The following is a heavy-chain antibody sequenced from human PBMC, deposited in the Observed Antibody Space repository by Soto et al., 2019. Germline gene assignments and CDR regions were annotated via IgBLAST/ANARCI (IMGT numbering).Heavy chain of an antibody. CDR1: GASTRSDY. Sequence: QVQLQESGPGLVKPSETLSLTCTVSGASTRSDYWTWIRQPPGKRPEWIGYISKSGGTTCNPSLESRVTISLDTSSAQFSVRLTSVTAADTAVYYCARGGVTVAGVVDVWGQGTTVTVSS. CDR3: ARGGVTVAGVVDV. D-gene: IGHD6-19*01. J-gene: IGHJ6*02. V-gene: IGHV4-59*01. CDR2: ISKSGGT.